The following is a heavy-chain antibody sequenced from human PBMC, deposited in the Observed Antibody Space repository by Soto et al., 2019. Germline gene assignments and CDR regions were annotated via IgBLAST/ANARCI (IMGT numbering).Heavy chain of an antibody. J-gene: IGHJ4*02. CDR3: ASTLGARFDY. CDR2: INPSIGTT. V-gene: IGHV1-46*03. CDR1: GYTFTSQN. Sequence: VASVKVSCKASGYTFTSQNMHWVRQAPGQGLEWMGVINPSIGTTTYAQKFQGRVTMTRDTSTSTVYMEVSSLRSEDTAVYYCASTLGARFDYWGQGTLVTVSS. D-gene: IGHD1-26*01.